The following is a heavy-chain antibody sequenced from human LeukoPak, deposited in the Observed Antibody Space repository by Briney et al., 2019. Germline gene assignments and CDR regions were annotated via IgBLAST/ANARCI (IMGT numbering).Heavy chain of an antibody. CDR1: GFTFDDYA. CDR2: VAAGGGGI. CDR3: ARYAPPTTVVTRFFDR. V-gene: IGHV3-23*01. D-gene: IGHD4-23*01. J-gene: IGHJ4*02. Sequence: GGSLRLSCVASGFTFDDYAMAWIRKFPGKGLEWVSVVAAGGGGIQYADSVKGRFIISRGNPKNTLFLQMNNLRVEDMAVYYCARYAPPTTVVTRFFDRWGPGILVTVSS.